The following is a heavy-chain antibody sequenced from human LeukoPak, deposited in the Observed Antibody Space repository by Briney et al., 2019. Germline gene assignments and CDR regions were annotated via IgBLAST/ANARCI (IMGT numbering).Heavy chain of an antibody. CDR3: ARMYYDFWSGYYGYNWFDP. CDR1: GGSISSYY. D-gene: IGHD3-3*01. V-gene: IGHV4-59*01. Sequence: PSETLSLTCTVSGGSISSYYWSWIRQPPGKGLEWIGYIYYSGSTNYNPSLKSRVTISVDTSKNQFSLKLSSVTAADTAVYYCARMYYDFWSGYYGYNWFDPWGQGTLVTVSS. J-gene: IGHJ5*02. CDR2: IYYSGST.